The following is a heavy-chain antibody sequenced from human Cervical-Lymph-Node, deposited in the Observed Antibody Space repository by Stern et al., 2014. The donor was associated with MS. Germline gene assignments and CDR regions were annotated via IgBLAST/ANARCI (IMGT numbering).Heavy chain of an antibody. Sequence: QVQLVQSGGGVVQPGRSLRLSCAASGFIFNTYGMHWVRQAPGKGLEWGAMIWHDGSNKIYADSVKGRFTISRDNSKNTLFLQMTSLRADDTAVYYCARDEYDSSGYFYYWGQGTLVTVSS. D-gene: IGHD3-22*01. CDR2: IWHDGSNK. CDR1: GFIFNTYG. V-gene: IGHV3-33*01. CDR3: ARDEYDSSGYFYY. J-gene: IGHJ4*02.